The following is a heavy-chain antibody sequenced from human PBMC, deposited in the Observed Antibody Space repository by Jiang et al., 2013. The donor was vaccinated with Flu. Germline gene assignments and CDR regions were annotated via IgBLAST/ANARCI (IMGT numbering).Heavy chain of an antibody. D-gene: IGHD2-15*01. Sequence: GPGLVKPSETLSLTCTVSGGSISNYYWNWIRQSPGKGLEWIGNIYSSGSTTYNPSLESRVTISVDTSKNQFSLNLRSVTTTDTAMYYCARLSYSAIAFDSWGQGTLVTVSS. V-gene: IGHV4-59*01. CDR1: GGSISNYY. CDR3: ARLSYSAIAFDS. J-gene: IGHJ4*02. CDR2: IYSSGST.